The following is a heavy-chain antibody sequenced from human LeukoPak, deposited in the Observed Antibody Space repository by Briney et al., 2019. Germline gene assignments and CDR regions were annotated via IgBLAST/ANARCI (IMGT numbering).Heavy chain of an antibody. J-gene: IGHJ4*02. V-gene: IGHV3-74*01. CDR3: ARTYCGGDCPVDY. D-gene: IGHD2-21*02. Sequence: PGGSLRLSCAASGFTFSSYWMHWVRQAPGKGLVWVSRINSDGSSTSYADSVKGRFTISRDNAKNTLYLQMNSLRAEDTAVYYCARTYCGGDCPVDYWGQGTLVTVSS. CDR2: INSDGSST. CDR1: GFTFSSYW.